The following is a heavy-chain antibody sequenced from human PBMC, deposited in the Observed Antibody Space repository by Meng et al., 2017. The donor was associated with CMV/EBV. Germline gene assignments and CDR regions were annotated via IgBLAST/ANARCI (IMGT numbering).Heavy chain of an antibody. CDR2: IYSGGSST. D-gene: IGHD2-2*01. CDR1: GFTFSSYA. V-gene: IGHV3-23*03. Sequence: GGSLRLSCEASGFTFSSYAMSWVRQAPGKGLEWVSVIYSGGSSTYYADSVKGRFTISRDNSKNTLYLQMNSLRAEDTAVYYCAKDYSPYCSSTSCYGYFDYWGQGTLVTVSS. J-gene: IGHJ4*02. CDR3: AKDYSPYCSSTSCYGYFDY.